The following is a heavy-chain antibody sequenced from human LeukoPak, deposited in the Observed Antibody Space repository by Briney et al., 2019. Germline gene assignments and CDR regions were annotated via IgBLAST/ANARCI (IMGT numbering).Heavy chain of an antibody. J-gene: IGHJ4*02. D-gene: IGHD3-3*01. V-gene: IGHV3-23*01. CDR2: VSGSGGST. CDR1: GFTFSSYA. CDR3: AKDDYDFWSGYSY. Sequence: GGSLRLSCAASGFTFSSYAMSWVRQAPGKGLEWVSAVSGSGGSTYYADSVKGRFTISRDNSKNTLYLQMNSLRAEDTAVYYCAKDDYDFWSGYSYWGQGTLVTVSS.